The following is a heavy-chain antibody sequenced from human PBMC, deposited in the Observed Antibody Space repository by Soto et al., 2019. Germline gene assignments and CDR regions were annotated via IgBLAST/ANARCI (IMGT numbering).Heavy chain of an antibody. J-gene: IGHJ6*02. CDR1: GFTFSDYY. CDR2: ITGSSDYT. CDR3: AREYYYGMDV. V-gene: IGHV3-11*05. Sequence: QVQLVESGGGLVRPGGSLRLSCAASGFTFSDYYMTWIRQAPGKGLEWVPYITGSSDYTNCADSVKGRFTISRDNVKNSLYLQMNSLRAEDTAVYYCAREYYYGMDVWGQGTTVTVSS.